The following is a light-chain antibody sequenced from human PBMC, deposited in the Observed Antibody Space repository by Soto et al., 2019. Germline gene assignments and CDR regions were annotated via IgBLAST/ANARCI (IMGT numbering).Light chain of an antibody. Sequence: EIVLTQSPGTLSMSPGERATLSCRASQSVSSTNLAWYQQRPGQAPRLLIYGASTRATGTPDRFSGSGSGTDFTLTINRLEPEDFAVYYCQQYGRSPLTFGGGTKVEIK. V-gene: IGKV3-20*01. CDR1: QSVSSTN. CDR3: QQYGRSPLT. CDR2: GAS. J-gene: IGKJ4*01.